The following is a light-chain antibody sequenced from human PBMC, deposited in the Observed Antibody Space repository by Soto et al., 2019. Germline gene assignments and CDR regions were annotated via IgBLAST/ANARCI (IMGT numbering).Light chain of an antibody. CDR1: QSVSSD. CDR2: GAS. J-gene: IGKJ1*01. CDR3: QQYNTWHPKMA. V-gene: IGKV3-15*01. Sequence: VVTQFPATLSVFPGETATLSCRASQSVSSDLAWYQQRPGQAPRLLIYGASTRATGIPARFRGSGSGTEFRLTISSLQSEDFATYYCQQYNTWHPKMAFGRGTKV.